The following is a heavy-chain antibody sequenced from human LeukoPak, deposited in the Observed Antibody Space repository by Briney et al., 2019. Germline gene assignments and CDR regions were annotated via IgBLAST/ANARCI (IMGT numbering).Heavy chain of an antibody. Sequence: GGSLRLSCAASGFTFSSYATSWVRQAPGKGLEWVSAISGSGGSTYYADSVKGRFTISRDNSKNTLYLQMNSLRAEDTAVYYCAKADRLWFGELGYFDYWGQGTLVTVSS. V-gene: IGHV3-23*01. CDR2: ISGSGGST. D-gene: IGHD3-10*01. CDR3: AKADRLWFGELGYFDY. J-gene: IGHJ4*02. CDR1: GFTFSSYA.